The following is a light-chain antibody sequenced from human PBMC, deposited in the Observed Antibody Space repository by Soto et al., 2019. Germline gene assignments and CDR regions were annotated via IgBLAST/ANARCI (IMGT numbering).Light chain of an antibody. V-gene: IGLV1-40*01. Sequence: QSALAQPPSVSGAPGQRVTLSCTGNSSNLGAGYDVHWYQQLPGAAPKLVIFGNRNRPSGVPERFSGSKSGTSASLAITGLQAVDEADYYCQAYDYSLTASVFGGGTKVTVL. J-gene: IGLJ3*02. CDR2: GNR. CDR3: QAYDYSLTASV. CDR1: SSNLGAGYD.